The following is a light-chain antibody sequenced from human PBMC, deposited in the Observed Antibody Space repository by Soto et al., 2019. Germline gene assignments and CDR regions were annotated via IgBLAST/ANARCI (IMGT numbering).Light chain of an antibody. Sequence: AIQLTQSPSSLSASVGDRVTITCRASQGISSALAWYQQKPGKAPKLLIYDASSLESGVPSRFSGSGSGTDFTLTISSLQPEDCATYYCQQFNSYPLGFGGGTKVEIK. J-gene: IGKJ4*01. V-gene: IGKV1-13*02. CDR1: QGISSA. CDR3: QQFNSYPLG. CDR2: DAS.